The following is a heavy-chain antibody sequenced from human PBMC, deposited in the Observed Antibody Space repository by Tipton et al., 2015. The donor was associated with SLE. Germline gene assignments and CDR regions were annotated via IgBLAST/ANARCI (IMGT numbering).Heavy chain of an antibody. Sequence: LRLSCSVSGASISSGAIYWSWFRHHPGKGLEWIGYISYSGGTYYNPTLKSRVTLSVDTSKNHFSLELTSVTAADTAVYYCARQRLRLLSPLDAWGQGTTVTVS. J-gene: IGHJ6*02. CDR1: GASISSGAIY. CDR2: ISYSGGT. CDR3: ARQRLRLLSPLDA. V-gene: IGHV4-30-4*08. D-gene: IGHD3-10*01.